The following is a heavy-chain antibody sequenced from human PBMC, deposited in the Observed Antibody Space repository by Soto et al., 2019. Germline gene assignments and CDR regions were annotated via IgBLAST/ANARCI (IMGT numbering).Heavy chain of an antibody. CDR3: ARTYYDFWSGYWRWFDP. J-gene: IGHJ5*02. D-gene: IGHD3-3*01. CDR1: GGSIRSYY. V-gene: IGHV4-59*01. Sequence: PSETLSLTCTVSGGSIRSYYCNWIRQSPGKGLDWIGYMYYGGSTNYNPSLKSRVTISIDTSKNQFSLKLSSVTAADTAVYYCARTYYDFWSGYWRWFDPWGQGTLVTVSS. CDR2: MYYGGST.